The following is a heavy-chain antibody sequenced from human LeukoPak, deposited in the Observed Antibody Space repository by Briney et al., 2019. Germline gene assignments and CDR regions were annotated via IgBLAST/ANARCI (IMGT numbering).Heavy chain of an antibody. D-gene: IGHD4-17*01. J-gene: IGHJ4*02. CDR2: ISGSGGST. CDR1: GFTFSSYA. CDR3: ARDYGDYKFDY. Sequence: GGSLRLSCAASGFTFSSYAMSWVRQAPGKGPEWVSAISGSGGSTYYADSVKGRFTISRDNSKNTLYLQMNSLRAEDTAVYYCARDYGDYKFDYWGQGTLVTVSS. V-gene: IGHV3-23*01.